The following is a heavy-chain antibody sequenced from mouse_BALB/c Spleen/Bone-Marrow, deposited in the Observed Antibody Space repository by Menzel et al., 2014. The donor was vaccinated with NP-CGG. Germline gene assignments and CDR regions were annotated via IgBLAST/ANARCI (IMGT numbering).Heavy chain of an antibody. V-gene: IGHV1-87*01. Sequence: QVQLQQSGAELARPGASVKLSCKASGYTFTSYWMQWIKQRPGQGLEWIGVIYPGDGDTTYTQKFKGKATLTADKSSSTAYMQLSSLASEDSAVYYCARSRGWYFDVWGAGTTVTVSS. CDR3: ARSRGWYFDV. CDR1: GYTFTSYW. J-gene: IGHJ1*01. CDR2: IYPGDGDT.